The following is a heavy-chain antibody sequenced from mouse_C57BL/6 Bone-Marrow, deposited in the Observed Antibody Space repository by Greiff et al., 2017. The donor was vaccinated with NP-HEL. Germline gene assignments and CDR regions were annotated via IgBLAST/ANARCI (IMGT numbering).Heavy chain of an antibody. CDR1: GYTFTDYY. CDR2: IYPGSGNT. J-gene: IGHJ4*01. Sequence: VQLQESGAELVRPGASVKLSCKASGYTFTDYYINWVKQRPGQGLEWIARIYPGSGNTYYNEKFKGKATLTAEKSSSTAYMQLSSLTSEDSAVYFCARSGHNSGGDYAMDYWGQGTSVTVSS. V-gene: IGHV1-76*01. D-gene: IGHD3-1*01. CDR3: ARSGHNSGGDYAMDY.